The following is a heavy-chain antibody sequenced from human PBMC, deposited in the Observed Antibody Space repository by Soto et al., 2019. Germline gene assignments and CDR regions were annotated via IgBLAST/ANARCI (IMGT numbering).Heavy chain of an antibody. J-gene: IGHJ4*02. CDR2: IYYSGST. V-gene: IGHV4-30-4*01. D-gene: IGHD1-26*01. Sequence: QVQLQESGPGLVKPSQTLSLTCTVSGGSISSGDYYWSWIRQPPGKGLEWIGYIYYSGSTYYNPSLKSRVTTSVDTSKNQFSLKLSSVTAADTAVYYCAATTAWGVGATTVDYWGQGTLVTVSS. CDR3: AATTAWGVGATTVDY. CDR1: GGSISSGDYY.